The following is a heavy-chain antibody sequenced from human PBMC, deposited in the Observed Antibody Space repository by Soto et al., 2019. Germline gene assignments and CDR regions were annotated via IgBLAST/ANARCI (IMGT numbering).Heavy chain of an antibody. CDR2: ISYDGSNK. CDR1: GLNFSSYA. Sequence: GGSLRLSCAASGLNFSSYAMHWVRPTPGKGLEWVAVISYDGSNKYYADSVKGRFTISRDNSKNTLYLQMNSLRAEDTAVYYCARPLWRDDYNWGYFDLWGRGTLVTVSS. D-gene: IGHD4-4*01. J-gene: IGHJ2*01. CDR3: ARPLWRDDYNWGYFDL. V-gene: IGHV3-30-3*01.